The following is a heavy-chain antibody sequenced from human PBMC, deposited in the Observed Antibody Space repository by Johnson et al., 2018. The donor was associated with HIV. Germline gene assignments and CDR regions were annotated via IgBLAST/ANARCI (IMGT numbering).Heavy chain of an antibody. V-gene: IGHV3-15*01. CDR3: ARETYGGNSGAFDI. Sequence: VQLVESGGGLVKPGGSLRLSCVASGFTFSNAWMSWVRQAPGKGLEWVGRIKSKTDGGTTDYAAPVKGRFTISRDNSKNTLYLQMNSLRAEDTAVYYCARETYGGNSGAFDIWGQGTMVTVSS. J-gene: IGHJ3*02. D-gene: IGHD4-23*01. CDR2: IKSKTDGGTT. CDR1: GFTFSNAW.